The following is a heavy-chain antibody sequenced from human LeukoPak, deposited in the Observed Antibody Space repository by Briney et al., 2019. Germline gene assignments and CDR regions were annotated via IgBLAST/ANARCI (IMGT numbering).Heavy chain of an antibody. V-gene: IGHV4-30-2*01. CDR1: GGSISSGGYS. Sequence: SETLSLTCAVSGGSISSGGYSWSWIRQPPGKGLEWIGYMYHSGNTYYNPSLKSRVTISVDRSKNQFSLKLSSVTAADTAVYYCAKDSRPDMVREGPGAFDIWGQGTMVTVSS. J-gene: IGHJ3*02. D-gene: IGHD3-10*01. CDR3: AKDSRPDMVREGPGAFDI. CDR2: MYHSGNT.